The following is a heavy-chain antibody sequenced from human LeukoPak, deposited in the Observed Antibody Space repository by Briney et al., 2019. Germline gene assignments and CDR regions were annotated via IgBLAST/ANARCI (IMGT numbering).Heavy chain of an antibody. CDR2: IYPGDSDT. D-gene: IGHD5-18*01. Sequence: GESLQISCKGSGYSFTSYWIGWVRQMPGKGLEWMGIIYPGDSDTRYSPSFQGQVTISADKSISTAYLQWRSLKASDTAMYYCARPRIQLWAGAFDIWGQGTMVTVSS. CDR1: GYSFTSYW. J-gene: IGHJ3*02. V-gene: IGHV5-51*01. CDR3: ARPRIQLWAGAFDI.